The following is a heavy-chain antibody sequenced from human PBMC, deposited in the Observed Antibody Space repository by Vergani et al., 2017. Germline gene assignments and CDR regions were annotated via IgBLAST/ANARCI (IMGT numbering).Heavy chain of an antibody. CDR1: GFTFSSYS. CDR3: ARPYCGGDCYTALGAFDI. D-gene: IGHD2-21*02. Sequence: EVQLVESGGGLVKPGGSLRLSCAASGFTFSSYSMNWVRQAPGKGLEWVSSISSSSSYIYYADSVKGRFTISIDNAKNSLYLQMNSLRAEDTAVYYCARPYCGGDCYTALGAFDIWGQGTMVTVSS. CDR2: ISSSSSYI. V-gene: IGHV3-21*01. J-gene: IGHJ3*02.